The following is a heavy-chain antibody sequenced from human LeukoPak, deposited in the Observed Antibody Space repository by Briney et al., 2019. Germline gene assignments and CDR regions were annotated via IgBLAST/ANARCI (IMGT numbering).Heavy chain of an antibody. Sequence: PGGSLRLSCAASGFTFSSYAMSWVRQAPGKGLEWVSAISGSGGSTYCVEPVKGRFTSSRDNSQNTLFMQMNSLRAEDTAVYYCAKPYYYGSGSYYTEEVASDYWGQGTLVTVSS. CDR1: GFTFSSYA. V-gene: IGHV3-23*01. CDR2: ISGSGGST. CDR3: AKPYYYGSGSYYTEEVASDY. J-gene: IGHJ4*02. D-gene: IGHD3-10*01.